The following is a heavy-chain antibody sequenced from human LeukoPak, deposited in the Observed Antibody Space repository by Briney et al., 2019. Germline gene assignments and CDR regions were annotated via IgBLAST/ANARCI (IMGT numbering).Heavy chain of an antibody. V-gene: IGHV4-34*01. CDR2: INHGGLT. D-gene: IGHD3-16*02. CDR3: ARARAFVWGSYRYIPYYFDP. CDR1: GDSFKNYY. J-gene: IGHJ5*02. Sequence: SETLSLTCAVYGDSFKNYYWTWIRQSPDKGLEWIGEINHGGLTSYNPSLDSRLTLLVDTSKNQFSLNLRSVTAADTAVYFCARARAFVWGSYRYIPYYFDPWGQGTLVTVSS.